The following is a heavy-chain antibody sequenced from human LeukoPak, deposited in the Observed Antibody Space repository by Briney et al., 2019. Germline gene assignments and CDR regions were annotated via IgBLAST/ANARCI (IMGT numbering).Heavy chain of an antibody. V-gene: IGHV1-2*02. CDR1: GYTFTGYY. CDR3: ARSGGYCVGTTCYPLFNWFDP. Sequence: GASVEVSCKASGYTFTGYYIHWVRQAPGQGLEWLGWIDPDSGGTDYAQKFRGRVTMTRDTSISTAYMELSRLTSDDTAVYYCARSGGYCVGTTCYPLFNWFDPWGQGALVTVSS. D-gene: IGHD2-15*01. J-gene: IGHJ5*02. CDR2: IDPDSGGT.